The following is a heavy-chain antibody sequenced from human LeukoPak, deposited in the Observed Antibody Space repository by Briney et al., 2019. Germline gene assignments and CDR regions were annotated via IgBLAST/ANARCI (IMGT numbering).Heavy chain of an antibody. V-gene: IGHV3-11*06. CDR1: GFTFSDYY. Sequence: GGSLRLSRVASGFTFSDYYMSCIPDAPGKGREWGSYISTSSTYTTYADSVKGRFTVSRDNAKNSLYLQMNSLRAEDTAVYYCARAWSSGWYEDYWGQGTLVTVSS. J-gene: IGHJ4*02. CDR2: ISTSSTYT. CDR3: ARAWSSGWYEDY. D-gene: IGHD6-19*01.